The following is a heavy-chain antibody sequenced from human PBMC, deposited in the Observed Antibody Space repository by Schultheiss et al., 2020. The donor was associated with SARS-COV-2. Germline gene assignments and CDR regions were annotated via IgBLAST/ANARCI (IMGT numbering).Heavy chain of an antibody. V-gene: IGHV3-66*01. D-gene: IGHD3-10*01. J-gene: IGHJ4*02. Sequence: GGSLRLSCAASGFTFDDYAMHWVRQAPGKGLEWVSGIYSGGSTYYADSVKGRFTISRDNSKNTLYLQMNSLRAEDTAVYYCARDRSFRGVKDYWGQGTLVTVSS. CDR3: ARDRSFRGVKDY. CDR2: IYSGGST. CDR1: GFTFDDYA.